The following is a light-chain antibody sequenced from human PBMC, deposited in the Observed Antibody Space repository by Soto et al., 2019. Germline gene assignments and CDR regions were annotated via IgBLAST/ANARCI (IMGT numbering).Light chain of an antibody. CDR3: SSYAGSNRV. Sequence: QSALTQPPSASGSPGQSVTISCTGTSSDVGGYNYVSWYQQHPGKAPKLMIYEVSKWPSGVPDRFSGSKSGNTASLTVSGLHADDEADYYCSSYAGSNRVFGTGTKVTVL. CDR2: EVS. CDR1: SSDVGGYNY. J-gene: IGLJ1*01. V-gene: IGLV2-8*01.